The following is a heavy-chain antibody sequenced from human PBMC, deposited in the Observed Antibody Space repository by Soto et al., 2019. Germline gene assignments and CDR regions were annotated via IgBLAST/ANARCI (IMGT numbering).Heavy chain of an antibody. CDR3: ARELGGMASGSFDY. CDR2: IYYSGST. V-gene: IGHV4-59*01. D-gene: IGHD1-26*01. J-gene: IGHJ4*02. Sequence: LSLTCTVSGGSISSYYWSWIRQPPGKGLEWIGYIYYSGSTNYNPSLKSRVTISVDTSKNQFSLKLSSVTAADTAVYYCARELGGMASGSFDYWGQGXLVTVS. CDR1: GGSISSYY.